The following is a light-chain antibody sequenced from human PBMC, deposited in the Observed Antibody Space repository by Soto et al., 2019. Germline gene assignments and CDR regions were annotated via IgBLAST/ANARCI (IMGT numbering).Light chain of an antibody. V-gene: IGKV1-39*01. CDR2: GAS. J-gene: IGKJ1*01. CDR1: QTISTY. CDR3: QQSYSCTRM. Sequence: DIQMTQSPSSLSASVGDRVTITCRASQTISTYLNWYQQKPGKAPKVLIYGASSLQSGVPTRFSGSGSGTDFTLNISSLQPEDSETYYCQQSYSCTRMFGQGTKVDIK.